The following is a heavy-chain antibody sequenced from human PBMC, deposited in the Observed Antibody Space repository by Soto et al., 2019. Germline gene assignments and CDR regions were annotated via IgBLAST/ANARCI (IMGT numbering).Heavy chain of an antibody. CDR1: GFTFSSYA. D-gene: IGHD6-13*01. J-gene: IGHJ4*02. CDR3: AKEASTAGLLDY. CDR2: ISASGAAT. Sequence: GGSLRLSCAASGFTFSSYAMSWVRQAPGKGLEWVSAISASGAATYYAGSVKGRFTISRDGAKNTLFLQMSSLRAEDTAVYYCAKEASTAGLLDYWGQGTLVTVSS. V-gene: IGHV3-23*01.